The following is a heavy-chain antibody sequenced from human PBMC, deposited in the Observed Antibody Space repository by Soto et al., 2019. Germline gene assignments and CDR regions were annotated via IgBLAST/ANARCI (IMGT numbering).Heavy chain of an antibody. J-gene: IGHJ4*02. CDR1: GYTFTSYG. CDR2: ISAYNGNT. CDR3: ARDEDAAMPHFFDY. Sequence: ASVKVSCKASGYTFTSYGISWVRQAPGQGLEWMGWISAYNGNTNYAQNLQGRVTMATDTSTSTAYMELRSLRSDDTAVYYCARDEDAAMPHFFDYWGQGTPVTAPQ. D-gene: IGHD5-18*01. V-gene: IGHV1-18*04.